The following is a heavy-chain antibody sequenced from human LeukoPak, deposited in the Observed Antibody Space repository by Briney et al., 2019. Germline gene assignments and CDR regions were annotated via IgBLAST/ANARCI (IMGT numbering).Heavy chain of an antibody. CDR3: AKELFNTWYYFDY. V-gene: IGHV3-30*18. J-gene: IGHJ4*02. CDR2: VSDDRSNE. D-gene: IGHD2-21*01. Sequence: GGSLRLSCAASGFTFNNYGMYWVRQSPGKGLEWVALVSDDRSNEYYADSVKGRFTISRDNSKNTLYLQMNSLRAEDTAVYYCAKELFNTWYYFDYWGQGTLVTVSS. CDR1: GFTFNNYG.